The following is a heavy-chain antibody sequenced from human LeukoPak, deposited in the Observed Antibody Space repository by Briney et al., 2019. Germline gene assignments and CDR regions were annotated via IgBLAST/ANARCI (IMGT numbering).Heavy chain of an antibody. CDR1: GFTFGSYA. D-gene: IGHD3-10*01. Sequence: GGSLRLSCAASGFTFGSYAMSWVRQAPGKGLEWVSVISSSGGNTYQADSVRGRFTISRDNSKNTLYLQMNSLRAEDTAVYYCARGYYYGSGSYSYFDYWGQGILVTVSS. J-gene: IGHJ4*02. CDR3: ARGYYYGSGSYSYFDY. V-gene: IGHV3-23*01. CDR2: ISSSGGNT.